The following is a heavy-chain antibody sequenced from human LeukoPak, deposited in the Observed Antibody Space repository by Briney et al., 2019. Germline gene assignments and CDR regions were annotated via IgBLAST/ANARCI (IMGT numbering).Heavy chain of an antibody. CDR1: GFTVSSNY. CDR2: IKNDGAVK. CDR3: AKDSYSKGDF. Sequence: GGSLRLSCAASGFTVSSNYMSWVRQAPGKGLEWVANIKNDGAVKNYVDSVKGRFTISRDNAKNSLYLQMNSLRAEDTAVYYCAKDSYSKGDFWGQGVLVTVSS. J-gene: IGHJ4*02. V-gene: IGHV3-7*01. D-gene: IGHD6-13*01.